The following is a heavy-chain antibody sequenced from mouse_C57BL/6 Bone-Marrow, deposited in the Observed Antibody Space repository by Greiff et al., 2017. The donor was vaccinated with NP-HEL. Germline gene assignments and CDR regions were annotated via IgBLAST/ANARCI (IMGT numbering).Heavy chain of an antibody. CDR3: ARPSYFDV. Sequence: QVQLQQSGAELAKPGASVKLSCKASGYTFTSYWMHWVKQRPGQGLEWIGYINPSSGYTKYNQKFKDKATLTADTSSSTAYRQLSSLTYEDSAVYYCARPSYFDVWGTGTTVTVSS. J-gene: IGHJ1*03. V-gene: IGHV1-7*01. CDR1: GYTFTSYW. CDR2: INPSSGYT.